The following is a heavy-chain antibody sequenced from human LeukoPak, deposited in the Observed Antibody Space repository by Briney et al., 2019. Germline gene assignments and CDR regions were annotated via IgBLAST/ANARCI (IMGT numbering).Heavy chain of an antibody. D-gene: IGHD3-10*01. Sequence: SETLSLTCTVSGGSISTYYWSWIRQPPGKGLEWIGFVYYSGNTNYNPSLKSRDTISVDTPKNQFSLRLSSVTAADTAVYYCARQSLGPSRSGTSNIWFDPWGQGTLVTVSS. V-gene: IGHV4-59*08. CDR2: VYYSGNT. CDR3: ARQSLGPSRSGTSNIWFDP. J-gene: IGHJ5*02. CDR1: GGSISTYY.